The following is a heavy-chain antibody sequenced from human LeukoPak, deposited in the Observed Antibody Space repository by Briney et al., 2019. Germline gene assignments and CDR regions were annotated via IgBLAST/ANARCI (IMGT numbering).Heavy chain of an antibody. V-gene: IGHV1-18*01. CDR3: ARSVSVQLWLGVPDY. Sequence: ASVKVSCKASGCTFTSYGISWVRQAPGQGLEWMGWISAYNGNTNYAQKLQGRVTMTTDTSTSTAYMELRSLRSDDTAVYYCARSVSVQLWLGVPDYWGQGTLVTVSS. CDR2: ISAYNGNT. D-gene: IGHD5-18*01. J-gene: IGHJ4*02. CDR1: GCTFTSYG.